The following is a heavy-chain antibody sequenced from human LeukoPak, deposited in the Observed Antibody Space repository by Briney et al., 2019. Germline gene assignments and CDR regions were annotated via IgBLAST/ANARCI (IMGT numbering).Heavy chain of an antibody. CDR2: IIPIFGTA. Sequence: SVKVSCKASGYTFTSYYMHWVRQAPGQGLEWMGGIIPIFGTANYAQKFQDRVTITAVESMSTVYMELSSLRSEDTAVYYCARGWLAETMVVTPYNYWGQGTLVTVSS. CDR3: ARGWLAETMVVTPYNY. V-gene: IGHV1-69*13. CDR1: GYTFTSYY. D-gene: IGHD4-23*01. J-gene: IGHJ4*02.